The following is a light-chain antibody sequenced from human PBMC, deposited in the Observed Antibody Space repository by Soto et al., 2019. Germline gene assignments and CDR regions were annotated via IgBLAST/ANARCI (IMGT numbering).Light chain of an antibody. CDR1: SSDVGGYNY. CDR3: SPYTSRSTYV. V-gene: IGLV2-14*01. Sequence: QSVLTQPASVSGSPGQSITISCTGTSSDVGGYNYVSWYQQHPGKAPKLMIYDVSNRPSGVSDRFSGSKSGNTASLTISGLQAEDEADYYCSPYTSRSTYVFGTGTKVTVL. CDR2: DVS. J-gene: IGLJ1*01.